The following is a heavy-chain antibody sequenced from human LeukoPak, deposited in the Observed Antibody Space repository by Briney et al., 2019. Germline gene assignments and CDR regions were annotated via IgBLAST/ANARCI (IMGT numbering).Heavy chain of an antibody. CDR2: IIPIFGTA. J-gene: IGHJ4*02. CDR1: GGTFSSYA. D-gene: IGHD1-14*01. Sequence: SVKVSCKASGGTFSSYAISWVRQAPGQGLEWMGGIIPIFGTANYAQKFQGRVTITADESTSTAYMELSSLRSEDTAVYYCARGARVADHVDPSRDLGFDYWGQGTLVTVSS. CDR3: ARGARVADHVDPSRDLGFDY. V-gene: IGHV1-69*13.